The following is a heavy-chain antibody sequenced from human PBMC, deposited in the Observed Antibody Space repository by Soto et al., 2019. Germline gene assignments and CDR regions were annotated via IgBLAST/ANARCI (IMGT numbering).Heavy chain of an antibody. CDR1: GGSISSYY. D-gene: IGHD3-9*01. CDR2: IYYSGST. CDR3: ARGRYYDILTGYPQGWFDP. V-gene: IGHV4-59*08. J-gene: IGHJ5*02. Sequence: SETLSLTCTVSGGSISSYYWSWIRQPPGKGLEWIGYIYYSGSTNYNPSLKSRVTISVDTSKNQFSLKLSSVTAADTAVYYCARGRYYDILTGYPQGWFDPWGQGTLVTVSS.